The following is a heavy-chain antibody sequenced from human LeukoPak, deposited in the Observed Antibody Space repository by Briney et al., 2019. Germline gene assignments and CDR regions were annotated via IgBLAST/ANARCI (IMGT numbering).Heavy chain of an antibody. Sequence: SETLSLTCTVSGGSISSYYWSWIRQPAGKGLEWIGRIYTSGSTNYNPSLKSRVTMSVDTSKNQFSLKLSSVTAADTAVYYCARDQDDDFWSGYLFDYWGQGTLVTVSS. CDR2: IYTSGST. V-gene: IGHV4-4*07. J-gene: IGHJ4*02. CDR3: ARDQDDDFWSGYLFDY. CDR1: GGSISSYY. D-gene: IGHD3-3*01.